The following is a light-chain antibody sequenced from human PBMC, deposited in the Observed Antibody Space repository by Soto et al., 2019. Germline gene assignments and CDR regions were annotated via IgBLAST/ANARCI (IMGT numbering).Light chain of an antibody. Sequence: QAVVTQEPSLTVSPGETVTLTCGSSTGPVTSGHYPYWFQQRPGQAPRTLIYDTRNKYSWTPARFSGSLLGGKAALTLSGAQPEDEAEYYCLLSDSEVRVFGGGTKLTVL. CDR2: DTR. J-gene: IGLJ3*02. V-gene: IGLV7-46*01. CDR3: LLSDSEVRV. CDR1: TGPVTSGHY.